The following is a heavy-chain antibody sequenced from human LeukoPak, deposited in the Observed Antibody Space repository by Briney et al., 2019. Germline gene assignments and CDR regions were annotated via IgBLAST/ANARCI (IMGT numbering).Heavy chain of an antibody. CDR1: GGSFSGYY. D-gene: IGHD4-17*01. CDR3: ARGLADYGDYLGWFDS. V-gene: IGHV4-34*01. Sequence: SETLSLTCAVYGGSFSGYYWSWIRQPPGKGLEWIGEINHSGSTNYNPSLKSRVTISVDTSKNQFSLKLSSVTAADTAVYYCARGLADYGDYLGWFDSCGAGTLVTVSS. CDR2: INHSGST. J-gene: IGHJ5*01.